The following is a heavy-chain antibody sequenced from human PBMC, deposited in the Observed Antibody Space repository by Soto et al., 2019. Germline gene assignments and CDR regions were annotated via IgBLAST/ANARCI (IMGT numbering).Heavy chain of an antibody. CDR3: ARVWTNPTYYYYYMDV. D-gene: IGHD3-3*01. Sequence: ESGGGLVQPGGSLRLSCAASGFTFSSNSMNWVRQAPGKGLEWVSYISSSGSTTYYADSVKGRFTISRDNAKNSLYLQMNSLSVEDTAVYYCARVWTNPTYYYYYMDVWGKGTTVTVSS. V-gene: IGHV3-48*01. J-gene: IGHJ6*03. CDR1: GFTFSSNS. CDR2: ISSSGSTT.